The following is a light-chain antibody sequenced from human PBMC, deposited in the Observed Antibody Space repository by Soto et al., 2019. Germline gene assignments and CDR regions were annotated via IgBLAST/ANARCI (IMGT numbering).Light chain of an antibody. J-gene: IGKJ5*01. V-gene: IGKV3-15*01. CDR2: GAS. CDR3: QQYSSSPS. CDR1: QSVSTN. Sequence: EIVMTQSPTTLSVSPGERATLSCRASQSVSTNLAWYQQKPGQVPSLLIYGASTRASGIPARFSGSGSGTEFTRTIGSLEFEDFAVYYCQQYSSSPSFGQGTRLEIK.